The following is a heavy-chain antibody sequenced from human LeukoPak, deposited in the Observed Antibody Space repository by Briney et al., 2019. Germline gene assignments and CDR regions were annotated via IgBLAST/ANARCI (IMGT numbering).Heavy chain of an antibody. CDR1: GGSISSSSYY. Sequence: PSETLSLTCTVSGGSISSSSYYWGWLRQPPGTGLEWIGSIYYSGSTYYNPSLKSRVTISVDTSKNQFSLTLSSVTAAETAVYYCARLYYHSRGYYQICYFDYWGQGTLVTVSS. CDR2: IYYSGST. CDR3: ARLYYHSRGYYQICYFDY. J-gene: IGHJ4*02. V-gene: IGHV4-39*01. D-gene: IGHD3-22*01.